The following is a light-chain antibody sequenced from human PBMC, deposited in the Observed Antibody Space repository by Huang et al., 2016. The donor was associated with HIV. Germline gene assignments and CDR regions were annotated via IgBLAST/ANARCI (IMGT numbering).Light chain of an antibody. Sequence: IVMTQSPDSLAVSLGETATINCKSSQSLLFRSNNKNYLAWHQQKPGQPPTLLMSWASTRGAGVPSRFSGGGSGTDFTLTISSLQAEDVAVYFCQQYFDVPWTFGRGTKVEIK. J-gene: IGKJ1*01. V-gene: IGKV4-1*01. CDR2: WAS. CDR3: QQYFDVPWT. CDR1: QSLLFRSNNKNY.